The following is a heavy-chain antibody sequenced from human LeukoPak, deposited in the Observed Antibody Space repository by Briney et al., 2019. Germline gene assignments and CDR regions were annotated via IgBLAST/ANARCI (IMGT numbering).Heavy chain of an antibody. V-gene: IGHV4-39*01. CDR1: GXSISSSSYY. CDR2: IYYSGST. D-gene: IGHD6-13*01. Sequence: SETLSLTCTVSGXSISSSSYYWGWIRQPPGKGLEWIGSIYYSGSTYYNPSLKSRVTISVDTSKNQFSLKLSSVTAADTAVYYCARLWAAAGHHWGQGTLVTVS. J-gene: IGHJ5*02. CDR3: ARLWAAAGHH.